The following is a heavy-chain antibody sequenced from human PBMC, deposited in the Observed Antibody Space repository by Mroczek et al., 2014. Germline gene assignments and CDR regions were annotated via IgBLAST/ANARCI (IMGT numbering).Heavy chain of an antibody. Sequence: QVQLQQWGAGLLKPSETLSLTCAVYGGSFSGYYWSWIRQPPGKGLEWIGEINHSGSTNYNPSLKSRVTISVDTSKNQFSLKLSSVTAADTAVYYCARDKFSMWLGLFDYWGQGTLVTVSS. CDR3: ARDKFSMWLGLFDY. V-gene: IGHV4-34*01. D-gene: IGHD6-19*01. CDR1: GGSFSGYY. CDR2: INHSGST. J-gene: IGHJ4*02.